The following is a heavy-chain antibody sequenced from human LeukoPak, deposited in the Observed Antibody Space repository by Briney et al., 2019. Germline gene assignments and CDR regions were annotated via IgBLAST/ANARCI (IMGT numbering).Heavy chain of an antibody. D-gene: IGHD6-13*01. CDR3: ARVDSSSWYAVFDY. Sequence: GSLRLSCAASGFTFSDYYMSWIRQPPGKGLEWIGYIYYSGSTNYNPSLKSRVTISVDTSKNQFSLKLSSVTAADTAVYYCARVDSSSWYAVFDYWGQGTLVTVSS. J-gene: IGHJ4*02. CDR1: GFTFSDYY. CDR2: IYYSGST. V-gene: IGHV4-59*01.